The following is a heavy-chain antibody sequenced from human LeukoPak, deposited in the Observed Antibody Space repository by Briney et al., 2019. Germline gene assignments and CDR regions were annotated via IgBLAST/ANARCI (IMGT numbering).Heavy chain of an antibody. CDR2: IFPGDSDT. CDR1: GYSFTTYW. CDR3: ARLSSRGYEISWWFDP. D-gene: IGHD5-12*01. Sequence: GESLKISCKGSGYSFTTYWIGWVRQMPGKGLEWIGIIFPGDSDTTYSPSLQGQVTISADKSINTAYLQWSSLKASDTAIYHCARLSSRGYEISWWFDPWGQGTLVTVSS. J-gene: IGHJ5*02. V-gene: IGHV5-51*01.